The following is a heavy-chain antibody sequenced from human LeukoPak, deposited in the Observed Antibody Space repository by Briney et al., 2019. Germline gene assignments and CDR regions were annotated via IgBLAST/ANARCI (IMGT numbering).Heavy chain of an antibody. J-gene: IGHJ4*02. CDR1: GFTFRSYA. V-gene: IGHV3-33*01. D-gene: IGHD3-22*01. CDR2: MWNDGNTN. CDR3: ARDRDSFDSSGYLAF. Sequence: GGSLRLSCAASGFTFRSYAMHWVRQAPGKGLEWVAVMWNDGNTNYYADSVKGRFTISRDNSKNTLYLQMNSLRAEDTAVYFCARDRDSFDSSGYLAFWGQGTPVTVSS.